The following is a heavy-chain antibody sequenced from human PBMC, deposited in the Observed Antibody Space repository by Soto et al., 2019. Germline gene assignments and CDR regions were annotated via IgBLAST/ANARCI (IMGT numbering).Heavy chain of an antibody. CDR1: GGTFSSYA. CDR2: IIPIFGTA. D-gene: IGHD6-13*01. J-gene: IGHJ5*02. V-gene: IGHV1-69*13. Sequence: GASVKVSCKASGGTFSSYAISWVRQAPGQGLEWMGGIIPIFGTANYAQKFQGRVTITADESTSTAYMELSSLRSEDTAVYYCARVPGIAAAGIWFDPWGQGTLVTVSS. CDR3: ARVPGIAAAGIWFDP.